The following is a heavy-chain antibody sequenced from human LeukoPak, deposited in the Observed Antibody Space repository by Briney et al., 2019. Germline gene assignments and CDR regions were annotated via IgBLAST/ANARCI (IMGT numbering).Heavy chain of an antibody. CDR1: GLTFTSDW. Sequence: GGSLRLSCAASGLTFTSDWIHCVRQAPGNGLVWVSRINSDGSSTSYADSVTGRFTISTDTANNTLYLQMNRLRAEDTAVYYCARRYCSSTSCPFQHWGQGTLVTVSS. J-gene: IGHJ1*01. V-gene: IGHV3-74*01. CDR2: INSDGSST. CDR3: ARRYCSSTSCPFQH. D-gene: IGHD2-2*01.